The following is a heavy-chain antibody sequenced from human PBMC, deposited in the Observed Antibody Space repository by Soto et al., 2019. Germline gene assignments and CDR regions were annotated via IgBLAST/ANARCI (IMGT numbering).Heavy chain of an antibody. V-gene: IGHV3-7*01. CDR1: GWTLSSYW. Sequence: LRRSGAPSGWTLSSYWMDWVRQAPGKGLEWVANINQDGSEKHYVDSVKGRFTISRDNAKNSLYLQMSSLTAEDSALYYCSPSLDYWGQGTLVTVSS. J-gene: IGHJ4*02. CDR2: INQDGSEK. CDR3: SPSLDY.